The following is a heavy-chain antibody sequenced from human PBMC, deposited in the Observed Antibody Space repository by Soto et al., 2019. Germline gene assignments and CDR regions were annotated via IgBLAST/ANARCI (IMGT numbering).Heavy chain of an antibody. CDR2: ISWNSGSR. V-gene: IGHV3-9*01. CDR3: AKDADDYGDSNIDH. D-gene: IGHD4-17*01. J-gene: IGHJ4*02. CDR1: GFTFDNFG. Sequence: EVQLVESGGGSIQPDRSLRLSCAASGFTFDNFGMHWVRQVPGKGLEWVSSISWNSGSRGYADSVKGRFTISRDNARNSLYLEMNSLRDEDTALYYCAKDADDYGDSNIDHWGQGAQVTVSS.